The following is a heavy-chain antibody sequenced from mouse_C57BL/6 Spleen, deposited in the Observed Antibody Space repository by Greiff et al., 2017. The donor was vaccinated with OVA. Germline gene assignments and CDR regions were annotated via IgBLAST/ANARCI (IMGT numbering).Heavy chain of an antibody. Sequence: VQLVESGPGLVAPSQSLSISCTVSGFSLTSYGVHWVRQPPGKGLEWLVVIWSDGSTTYNSALKSRLSISKDNYKSQVFLKMNSLQTDDTAMYYCARHKFLCDYEFAYWGQGTLVTVSA. J-gene: IGHJ3*01. CDR2: IWSDGST. CDR3: ARHKFLCDYEFAY. CDR1: GFSLTSYG. D-gene: IGHD2-4*01. V-gene: IGHV2-6-1*01.